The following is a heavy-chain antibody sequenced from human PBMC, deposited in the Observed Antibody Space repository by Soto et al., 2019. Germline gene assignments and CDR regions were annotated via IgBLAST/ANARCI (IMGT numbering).Heavy chain of an antibody. V-gene: IGHV3-74*01. CDR3: ARPDGVTSNYYGMDV. CDR2: INTDGSGT. CDR1: GFTFSSYW. Sequence: EVQLVESGGGLVQPGGSLRLSCAASGFTFSSYWMHWVRQAPGKGLVWVSRINTDGSGTSYAHSVQGRFTISRDNAKNTLYLQMSSLSGEETAVYYCARPDGVTSNYYGMDVWGQGTTVTVSS. D-gene: IGHD2-2*01. J-gene: IGHJ6*02.